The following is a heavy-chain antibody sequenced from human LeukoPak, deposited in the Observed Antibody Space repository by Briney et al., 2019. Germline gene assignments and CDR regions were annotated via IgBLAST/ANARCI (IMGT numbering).Heavy chain of an antibody. CDR1: GGSFSGYY. Sequence: SETLSLTCAVYGGSFSGYYWSWIRQPPGKGLEWIGEINHSGSTNYNPSLKSRVTVSADTSKNQFSLKLSSVTAADTAVYYCARLGSYHDFWGQGALVTVSS. CDR3: ARLGSYHDF. D-gene: IGHD1-26*01. J-gene: IGHJ4*02. CDR2: INHSGST. V-gene: IGHV4-34*01.